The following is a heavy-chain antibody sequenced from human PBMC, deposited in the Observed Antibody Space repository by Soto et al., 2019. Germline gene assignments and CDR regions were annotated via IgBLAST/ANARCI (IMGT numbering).Heavy chain of an antibody. CDR1: GYSFTSYW. CDR2: IYPGYSDT. D-gene: IGHD5-18*01. V-gene: IGHV5-51*01. Sequence: PGASLKISCKGSGYSFTSYWIGWVRQMPGKGLEWMGIIYPGYSDTRYRPSFQGQVTISADKSSSTAYLQWSSLKASDTAMYYCARRSSQHAMIQLGVDIWGQGTMVTVAS. CDR3: ARRSSQHAMIQLGVDI. J-gene: IGHJ3*02.